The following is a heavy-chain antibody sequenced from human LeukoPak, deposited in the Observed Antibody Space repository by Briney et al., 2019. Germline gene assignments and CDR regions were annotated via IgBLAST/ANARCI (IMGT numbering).Heavy chain of an antibody. CDR1: GFTFSSYS. D-gene: IGHD6-13*01. V-gene: IGHV3-48*01. J-gene: IGHJ4*02. CDR2: ISSSSSTI. Sequence: GGSLRLSCAASGFTFSSYSMNWVRQAPGKGLEWVSYISSSSSTIYYADSVKGRFTISRDNAKNTLSLEMNSLRPEDTAVYYCVKGSAGSRPYYFDYWGQGTLLTVSS. CDR3: VKGSAGSRPYYFDY.